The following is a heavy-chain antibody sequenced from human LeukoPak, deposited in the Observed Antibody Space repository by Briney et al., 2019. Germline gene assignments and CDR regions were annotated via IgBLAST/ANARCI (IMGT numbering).Heavy chain of an antibody. CDR1: GYSFTSYY. V-gene: IGHV1-46*01. CDR3: ARDLRPWGSWGY. J-gene: IGHJ4*02. CDR2: INPSGGST. D-gene: IGHD7-27*01. Sequence: GASVKVSCKASGYSFTSYYMHWVRQAPGQGLEWMGVINPSGGSTSYAQKFQGRVTMTRDTSTSTVYMELSSLRSEDTAVYYCARDLRPWGSWGYWGQGTLVTVSS.